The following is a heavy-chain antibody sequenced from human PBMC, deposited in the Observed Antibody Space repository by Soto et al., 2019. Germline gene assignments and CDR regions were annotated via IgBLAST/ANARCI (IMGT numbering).Heavy chain of an antibody. V-gene: IGHV2-26*01. J-gene: IGHJ6*02. CDR3: ARITYYDFWSGKVYGMDV. CDR1: GFSLINARMV. CDR2: IFSNDEK. D-gene: IGHD3-3*01. Sequence: SGPTLVNPTETLTLTCTVSGFSLINARMVVSWIRQPPGNALEWLAHIFSNDEKSYSTSLKSRLTISKDTSKSQVVLTMTNMDPVDTATYYCARITYYDFWSGKVYGMDVWGQGTTVTVSS.